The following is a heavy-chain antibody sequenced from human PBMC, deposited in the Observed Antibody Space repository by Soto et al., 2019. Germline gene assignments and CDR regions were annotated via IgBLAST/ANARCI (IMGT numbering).Heavy chain of an antibody. Sequence: SETLSLTCAVYGGSFSGYYWSWIRQPPGKGLEWIGEINHSGSTNYNPSLKSRVTISVDTSKNQFSLKLSSVTAADTAVYYCASRRAAAGTLYSWGQGTLVTVSS. J-gene: IGHJ4*02. CDR1: GGSFSGYY. CDR3: ASRRAAAGTLYS. D-gene: IGHD6-13*01. CDR2: INHSGST. V-gene: IGHV4-34*01.